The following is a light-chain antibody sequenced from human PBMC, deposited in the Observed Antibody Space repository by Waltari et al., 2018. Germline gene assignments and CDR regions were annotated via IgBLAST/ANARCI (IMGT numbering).Light chain of an antibody. Sequence: QSALTQPASVSGSPGQSITISCSGTDSDVGAYDFVSWYQQHPGKAPHLIIYEGSNRTSGISNRVSACNSGNTASLTISGLQAEDEADYYCSAYTTSSAPGVFGTGTRVTVL. V-gene: IGLV2-14*01. CDR3: SAYTTSSAPGV. CDR2: EGS. J-gene: IGLJ1*01. CDR1: DSDVGAYDF.